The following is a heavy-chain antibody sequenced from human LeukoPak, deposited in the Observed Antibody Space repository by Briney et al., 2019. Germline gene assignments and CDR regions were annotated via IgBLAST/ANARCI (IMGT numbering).Heavy chain of an antibody. CDR2: IYYSGST. D-gene: IGHD3-3*01. J-gene: IGHJ4*02. CDR3: ARSNSLRFLEWFDY. CDR1: GGSISSYF. Sequence: PSETLSLTCTVSGGSISSYFWSWVRQPPGKGLERIGYIYYSGSTNYNPSLKSRVTMSLDTSKNQFSLKLSSVTAADTAVYYCARSNSLRFLEWFDYWGQGTLVTVS. V-gene: IGHV4-59*08.